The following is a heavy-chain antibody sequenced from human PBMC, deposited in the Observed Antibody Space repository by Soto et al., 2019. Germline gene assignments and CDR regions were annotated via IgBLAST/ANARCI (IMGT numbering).Heavy chain of an antibody. CDR1: GGSISSGGYY. Sequence: TLSLTCTVSGGSISSGGYYWSWIRQHPGKGLEWIGYIYYNGNTYYNPSLKSRITISLDTSKNQFSLKLTSVTAADTAVYYCAGGSSKSWFDPWGQGTLVSVSS. J-gene: IGHJ5*02. CDR3: AGGSSKSWFDP. V-gene: IGHV4-31*03. D-gene: IGHD6-6*01. CDR2: IYYNGNT.